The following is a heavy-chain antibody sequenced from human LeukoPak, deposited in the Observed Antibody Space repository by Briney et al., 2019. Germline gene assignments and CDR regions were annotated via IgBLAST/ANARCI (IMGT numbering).Heavy chain of an antibody. D-gene: IGHD6-6*01. J-gene: IGHJ3*02. CDR1: GGSFSGYY. CDR3: ARRASIAARWGAFDI. Sequence: SETLSLTCAVYGGSFSGYYWSWIRQPPGKGLEWIGEINHSGSTNYNPSLKSRVTISVDTSKNQFSLKLSSVTAADTAVYYCARRASIAARWGAFDIWGQGTMVTVSS. V-gene: IGHV4-34*01. CDR2: INHSGST.